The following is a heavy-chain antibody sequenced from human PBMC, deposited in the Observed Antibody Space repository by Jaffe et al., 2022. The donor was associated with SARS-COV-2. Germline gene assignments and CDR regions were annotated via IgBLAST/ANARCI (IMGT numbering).Heavy chain of an antibody. J-gene: IGHJ6*02. D-gene: IGHD3-3*01. Sequence: EVQLLESGGGLVQPGGSLRLSCAASGFTFSSYAMSWVRQAPGKGLEWVSAISGSGGSTYYADSVKGRFTISRDNSKNTLYLQMNSLRAEDTAVYYCAKTGFTIFGVVIIYDYYGMDVWGQGTTVTVSS. CDR2: ISGSGGST. CDR3: AKTGFTIFGVVIIYDYYGMDV. CDR1: GFTFSSYA. V-gene: IGHV3-23*01.